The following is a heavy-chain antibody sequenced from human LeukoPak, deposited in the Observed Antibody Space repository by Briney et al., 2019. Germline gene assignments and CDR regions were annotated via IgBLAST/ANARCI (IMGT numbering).Heavy chain of an antibody. CDR3: AREGSSSWYVDY. D-gene: IGHD6-13*01. CDR2: SSGSSI. Sequence: PGGSLRLSCAASGFTFSDYYMSWFRQAPGKGLEWVSYSSGSSIYYAAFVKGRFTISRDNAKNPLYLQMNSLRAEDTAVYYCAREGSSSWYVDYWGQGTLVTVSS. CDR1: GFTFSDYY. J-gene: IGHJ4*02. V-gene: IGHV3-11*01.